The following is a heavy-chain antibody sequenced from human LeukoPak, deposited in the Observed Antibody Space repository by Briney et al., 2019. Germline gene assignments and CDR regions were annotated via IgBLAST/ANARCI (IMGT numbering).Heavy chain of an antibody. V-gene: IGHV1-18*01. CDR3: ARRVVGATDLFDY. CDR1: GYTFTSYG. CDR2: ISAYNGNT. J-gene: IGHJ4*02. D-gene: IGHD1-26*01. Sequence: ASVKVSCKASGYTFTSYGISWVRQAPGQGLEWMGWISAYNGNTNYAQKLQGRVTMTTETSTSTAHMELRSLRSDDTAVYYCARRVVGATDLFDYWGQGTLVTVSS.